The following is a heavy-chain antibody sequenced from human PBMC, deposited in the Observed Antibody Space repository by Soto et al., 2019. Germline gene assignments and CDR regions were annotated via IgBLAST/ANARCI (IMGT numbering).Heavy chain of an antibody. CDR3: ATRYSYVHF. D-gene: IGHD5-18*01. V-gene: IGHV1-2*02. Sequence: ATVKVSCKSSGYAFTGYYIHWVRQAPGQGLEWMGWINPNSGDTNYAQKFQGRVTMTRDTSFSTAYMELSSLRSDDTAVYYCATRYSYVHFWGQGTLVTVS. CDR2: INPNSGDT. CDR1: GYAFTGYY. J-gene: IGHJ4*02.